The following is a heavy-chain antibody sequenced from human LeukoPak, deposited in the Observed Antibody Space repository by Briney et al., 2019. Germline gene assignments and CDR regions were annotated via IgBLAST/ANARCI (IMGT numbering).Heavy chain of an antibody. CDR2: MNHSGSA. V-gene: IGHV4-34*01. CDR1: GGPFSGYY. CDR3: ARLRGATVAHNWFDP. D-gene: IGHD6-19*01. J-gene: IGHJ5*02. Sequence: SETLSLTCAVYGGPFSGYYWTWLRQPPGKGRVWSGEMNHSGSANYNPSLKSRVTISVDTSKNQCSLRLSSVTAADTAVYYCARLRGATVAHNWFDPWGQGTLVTVSS.